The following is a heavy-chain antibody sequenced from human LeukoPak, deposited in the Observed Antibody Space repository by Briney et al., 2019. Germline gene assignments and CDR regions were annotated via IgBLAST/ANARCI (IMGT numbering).Heavy chain of an antibody. CDR3: ARDRLDGGETFDS. CDR2: ITGSSSYI. D-gene: IGHD3-16*01. Sequence: KPGGSLRLSCAASGFSFRSYSMEWVRQAPGKGLEWVSSITGSSSYISYADSVKGRFTISRANAENSLFLQMNSLRPEDTAVYFCARDRLDGGETFDSWGQGTLVTVSS. CDR1: GFSFRSYS. V-gene: IGHV3-21*01. J-gene: IGHJ4*02.